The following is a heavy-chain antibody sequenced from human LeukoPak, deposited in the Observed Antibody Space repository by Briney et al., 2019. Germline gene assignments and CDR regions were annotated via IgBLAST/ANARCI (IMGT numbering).Heavy chain of an antibody. CDR1: GYTFTGYY. D-gene: IGHD2/OR15-2a*01. Sequence: AASVKVSCKASGYTFTGYYMHWVRQAPGQGLEWMGWINPNSGGTNYAQKFQGRVTMTRDTSISTAYMELSRLRSDDTAVYYCARVFLFGAVPSVWGQGTTVTVSS. CDR2: INPNSGGT. V-gene: IGHV1-2*02. CDR3: ARVFLFGAVPSV. J-gene: IGHJ6*02.